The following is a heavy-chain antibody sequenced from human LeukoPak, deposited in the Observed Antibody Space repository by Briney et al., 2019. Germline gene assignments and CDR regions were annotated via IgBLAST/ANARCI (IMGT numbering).Heavy chain of an antibody. CDR2: ISSTGNTV. V-gene: IGHV3-48*03. J-gene: IGHJ6*04. CDR1: GFTFSSYE. D-gene: IGHD2-15*01. CDR3: AKETPQMDV. Sequence: GGSLRLSCAASGFTFSSYEMNWVRQAPGQGLEWVAYISSTGNTVHYAGSVKGRFTISRDNAKNSLYLQMNRLRAEDTAVYYCAKETPQMDVWGKGTTVIVPS.